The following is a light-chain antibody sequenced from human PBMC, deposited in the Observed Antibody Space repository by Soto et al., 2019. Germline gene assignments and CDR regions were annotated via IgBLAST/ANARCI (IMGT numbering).Light chain of an antibody. CDR3: QQLNSYPIT. J-gene: IGKJ5*01. Sequence: DIQLTQSPSFLSASVGDRVTITCRASQGLSSDLAWYQQKPGKAPKLLIYAASTLQSGVPSRFSGSGSGTEFTLTSSSLQPEDFATYYCQQLNSYPITFGQGTRREIK. V-gene: IGKV1-9*01. CDR2: AAS. CDR1: QGLSSD.